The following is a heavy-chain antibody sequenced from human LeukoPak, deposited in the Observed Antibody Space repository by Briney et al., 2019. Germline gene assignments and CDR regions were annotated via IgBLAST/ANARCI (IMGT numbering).Heavy chain of an antibody. CDR1: GYTFTSYD. J-gene: IGHJ4*02. CDR2: INPNSGVT. CDR3: ARPYCTTTNCYDY. V-gene: IGHV1-2*02. D-gene: IGHD2-2*01. Sequence: GASVKVSCKASGYTFTSYDINWVRQAPGQGLEWMGWINPNSGVTNYAQKFQGRVTMTRDTSISTAYMELSSLRSDDTAVYYCARPYCTTTNCYDYWGQGTLVTVSS.